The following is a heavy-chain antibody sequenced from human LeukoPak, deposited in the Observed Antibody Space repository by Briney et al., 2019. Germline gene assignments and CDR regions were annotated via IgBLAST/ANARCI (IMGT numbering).Heavy chain of an antibody. D-gene: IGHD2-2*01. CDR3: ARHRYDKYCSTNGCPGAFDI. CDR1: GYNFTPYW. CDR2: IYLDDSHA. Sequence: KPGESLKISCKGSGYNFTPYWIAWVRQMPGEGLEWMGIIYLDDSHAIYSPSFQGRVTISVDKSITTAYLQWSSLKASDTAMYYCARHRYDKYCSTNGCPGAFDIWGQGTTVTVSS. V-gene: IGHV5-51*01. J-gene: IGHJ3*02.